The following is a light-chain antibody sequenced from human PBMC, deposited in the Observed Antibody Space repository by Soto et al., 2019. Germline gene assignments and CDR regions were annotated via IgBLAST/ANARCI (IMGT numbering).Light chain of an antibody. CDR2: DAS. J-gene: IGKJ1*01. V-gene: IGKV3-11*01. Sequence: EIVLTQSPATLSLSPGERATLSCRASQTVNCYFAWYQQKPGQAPRLLIYDASNRATGIPARVSGSGSGTDFTLTISSLETEDFAIYYGQQRSDWPVTFGQGTKVEIK. CDR1: QTVNCY. CDR3: QQRSDWPVT.